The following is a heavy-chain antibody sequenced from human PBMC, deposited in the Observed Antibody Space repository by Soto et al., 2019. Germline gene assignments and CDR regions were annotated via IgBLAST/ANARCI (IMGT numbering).Heavy chain of an antibody. CDR3: ARDKRGYYGSGSSRSYYYYGMDV. Sequence: SETLSLTCAVYGGSFSGYYWSWIRQPPGKGLEWMGEINHSGSTNYNPSLKSRVTISVDTSKNQFSLKLSSVTAADTAVYYCARDKRGYYGSGSSRSYYYYGMDVWGQGTTVTVSS. CDR1: GGSFSGYY. J-gene: IGHJ6*02. CDR2: INHSGST. V-gene: IGHV4-34*01. D-gene: IGHD3-10*01.